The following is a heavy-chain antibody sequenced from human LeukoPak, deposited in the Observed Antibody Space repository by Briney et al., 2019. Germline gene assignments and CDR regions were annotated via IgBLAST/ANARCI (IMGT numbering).Heavy chain of an antibody. D-gene: IGHD3-10*01. CDR1: GGSFSGYY. Sequence: SETLSLTCAVYGGSFSGYYWSWIRQPPGKGLEWIGEINHSGSTNYNPSLKSRVTISVDTSKNQFSLKLSSVTAADTAVYYCARPKGYYGSGSYYNVYWFDPWGQGTLVTVSS. V-gene: IGHV4-34*01. J-gene: IGHJ5*02. CDR3: ARPKGYYGSGSYYNVYWFDP. CDR2: INHSGST.